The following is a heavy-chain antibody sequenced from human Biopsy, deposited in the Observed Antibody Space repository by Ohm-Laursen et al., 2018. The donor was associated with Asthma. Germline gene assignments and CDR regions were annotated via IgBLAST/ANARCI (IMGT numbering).Heavy chain of an antibody. D-gene: IGHD3-22*01. CDR1: GFAVSRDH. CDR3: ARGDSSNWSHYYFDY. V-gene: IGHV3-53*01. Sequence: SLRVSCAAAGFAVSRDHMFWVRQAPGKGLEWVSVIYSGGTSHTADSVRGRFTTSRDYSKNTLYLQMHSLRAEDTAVYYCARGDSSNWSHYYFDYWGQGTLVTVSS. CDR2: IYSGGTS. J-gene: IGHJ4*02.